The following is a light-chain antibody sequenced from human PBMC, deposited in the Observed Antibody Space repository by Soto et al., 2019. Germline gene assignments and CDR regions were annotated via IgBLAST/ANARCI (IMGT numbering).Light chain of an antibody. CDR2: EVS. V-gene: IGLV2-14*01. J-gene: IGLJ3*02. CDR1: NSDIGGYNY. CDR3: SSYTTSTTLE. Sequence: QSALTQPASVSGSPGQSITISCTGTNSDIGGYNYVSWYQQHPGKAPKLMIYEVSNRPSGVSNRFSGSKSGNTASLTISGLQSADEADYYCSSYTTSTTLEFGGGTQLTVL.